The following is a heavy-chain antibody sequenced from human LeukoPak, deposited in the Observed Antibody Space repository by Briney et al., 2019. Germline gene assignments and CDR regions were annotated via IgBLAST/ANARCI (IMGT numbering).Heavy chain of an antibody. V-gene: IGHV4-34*01. Sequence: PSETLSLTCAVYGGSFSGYYWSWLRQPPGKGLEWIGEINHSGSTNYNPSLKSRVTISVDTSKNQFSLKLSSVTAADTAVYYCARGPDPRVEMATVGGYFQHWGQGTLVTVSS. D-gene: IGHD5-24*01. CDR1: GGSFSGYY. CDR2: INHSGST. J-gene: IGHJ1*01. CDR3: ARGPDPRVEMATVGGYFQH.